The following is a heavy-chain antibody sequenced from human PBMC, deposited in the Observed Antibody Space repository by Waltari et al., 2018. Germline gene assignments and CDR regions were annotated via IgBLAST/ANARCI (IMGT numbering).Heavy chain of an antibody. V-gene: IGHV3-7*01. CDR2: IRKEGGEE. CDR1: GFPFMNYW. Sequence: EVQLVESGGGLVQPGGSLRVSCVASGFPFMNYWMSWVRQAPGKVLEGVASIRKEGGEEYYVDSVKGRFTVSRNNATNSLHLHMDSLRVEDTAIYYYARDSAPYNNYADAIDIWGQGTMVIVSS. J-gene: IGHJ3*02. D-gene: IGHD1-1*01. CDR3: ARDSAPYNNYADAIDI.